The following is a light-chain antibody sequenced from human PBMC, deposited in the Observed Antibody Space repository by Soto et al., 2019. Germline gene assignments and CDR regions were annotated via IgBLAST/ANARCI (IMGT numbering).Light chain of an antibody. CDR3: QQCDSSPYT. CDR2: DAS. Sequence: EIVLTQSPGTLSLSPGERATLSCRASQSVSSNYLAWYQQKPAQAPSLLIYDASRRATGIPDRFSGSGSGTDFTIPISRLEPEDFAVYYCQQCDSSPYTFGQGTKLEIK. J-gene: IGKJ2*01. CDR1: QSVSSNY. V-gene: IGKV3-20*01.